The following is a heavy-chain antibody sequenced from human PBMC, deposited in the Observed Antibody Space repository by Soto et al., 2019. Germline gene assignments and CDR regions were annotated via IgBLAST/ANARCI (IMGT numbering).Heavy chain of an antibody. D-gene: IGHD6-13*01. Sequence: GGSLRLSCAASGFTFRSFTMNWVRQAPGKGLEWVSTISSNSAYIYYTDALRGRFTISRDNAKNSLHLQTNSLRAEDTAVYYCTRDASRDSSARGWFDPWGPGTLVTVSS. J-gene: IGHJ5*02. CDR2: ISSNSAYI. CDR3: TRDASRDSSARGWFDP. V-gene: IGHV3-21*01. CDR1: GFTFRSFT.